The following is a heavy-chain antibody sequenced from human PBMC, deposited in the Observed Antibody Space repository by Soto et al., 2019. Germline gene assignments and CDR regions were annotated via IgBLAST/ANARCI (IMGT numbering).Heavy chain of an antibody. CDR3: ARRGGRSSTSFDP. D-gene: IGHD2-2*01. V-gene: IGHV5-51*01. CDR2: IYPGDSDT. CDR1: GYSFTSYW. Sequence: GESLKISCKGSGYSFTSYWIGWVRQMPGKGLEWMGIIYPGDSDTRYSPSFQGQVTIPADKSISTAYLQWSSLKASDTARDYCARRGGRSSTSFDPWGQGTLVTVSS. J-gene: IGHJ5*02.